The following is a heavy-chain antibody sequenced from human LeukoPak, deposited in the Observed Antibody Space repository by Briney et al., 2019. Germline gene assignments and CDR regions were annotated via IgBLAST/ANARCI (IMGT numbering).Heavy chain of an antibody. CDR3: ARLPVIRYYYYGMDV. CDR2: IYYSGST. D-gene: IGHD3-16*02. J-gene: IGHJ6*02. V-gene: IGHV4-59*08. CDR1: GGSISSYH. Sequence: SETLSLTCTVSGGSISSYHWSWIRQPPGKGLEWIGYIYYSGSTNYNPSLKSRVTISVDTSKNQFSLKLSSVTAADTAVYYCARLPVIRYYYYGMDVWGQGTTVTVSS.